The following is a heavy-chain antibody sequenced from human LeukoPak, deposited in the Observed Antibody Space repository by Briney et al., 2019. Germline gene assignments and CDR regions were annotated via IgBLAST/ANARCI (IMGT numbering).Heavy chain of an antibody. Sequence: LETLSLTCAVYGGSFSGYYWSWIRQPPGKGLEWIGEINHSGSTNYNPSLKSRVTISVDTSKNQFSLKLSSVTAADTAVYYCARGDYNWNYDGYYYYYGMDVWGQGTTVTVSS. J-gene: IGHJ6*02. CDR1: GGSFSGYY. CDR3: ARGDYNWNYDGYYYYYGMDV. V-gene: IGHV4-34*01. CDR2: INHSGST. D-gene: IGHD1-7*01.